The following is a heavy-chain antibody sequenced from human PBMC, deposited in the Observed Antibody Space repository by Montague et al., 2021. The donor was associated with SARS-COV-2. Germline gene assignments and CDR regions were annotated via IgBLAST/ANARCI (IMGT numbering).Heavy chain of an antibody. CDR3: ARDHITILFLVYYYGMDV. CDR2: IYPSGST. CDR1: GGSISSYY. V-gene: IGHV4-4*07. D-gene: IGHD3-10*01. J-gene: IGHJ6*02. Sequence: SETLSLTCTVSGGSISSYYWSWIRQPAGKGLEWIGRIYPSGSTKYNPSLKSRVTMSVDTSKNQFSLKLSSVTAADTAVYYCARDHITILFLVYYYGMDVWGQGTPVTVSS.